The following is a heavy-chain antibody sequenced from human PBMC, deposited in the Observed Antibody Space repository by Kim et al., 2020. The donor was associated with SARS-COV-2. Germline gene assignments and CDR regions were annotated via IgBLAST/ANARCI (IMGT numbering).Heavy chain of an antibody. V-gene: IGHV3-49*03. J-gene: IGHJ6*02. CDR1: GFTFGDYA. CDR3: TRDYLVGQQLGTTYYYYGMDV. D-gene: IGHD6-13*01. Sequence: GGSLRLCCTASGFTFGDYAMSWFRQAPGKGLEWVGFIRSKAYGGTTEYAASVKGRFTISRDDSKSIAYLQMNSLKTEDTAVYYCTRDYLVGQQLGTTYYYYGMDVWGQGTTVTVSS. CDR2: IRSKAYGGTT.